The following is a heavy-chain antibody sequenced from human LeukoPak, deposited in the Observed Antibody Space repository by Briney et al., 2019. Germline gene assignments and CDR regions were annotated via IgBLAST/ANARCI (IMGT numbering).Heavy chain of an antibody. D-gene: IGHD3-3*01. J-gene: IGHJ4*02. CDR1: GFTFSSYA. CDR2: ISYDGSNK. CDR3: ARALYYDFWSGYPYYFDY. V-gene: IGHV3-30*04. Sequence: GGSLRLSCAASGFTFSSYAMHWVRQAPGKGLEWVAVISYDGSNKYYADSVKGRFTISRDNSKNTLYLQMNSPRAEDTAVYYCARALYYDFWSGYPYYFDYWGQGTLVTVSS.